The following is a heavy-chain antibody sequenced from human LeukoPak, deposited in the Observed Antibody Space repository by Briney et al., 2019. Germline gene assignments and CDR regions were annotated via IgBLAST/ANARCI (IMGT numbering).Heavy chain of an antibody. J-gene: IGHJ4*02. CDR2: INPNSGGT. Sequence: ASVKVSCKASGYTFTGFHMHWVRQAPGQGLEWMGWINPNSGGTNYAQKFQGRVTMTRDTSISTVYMELSRLRSDDTAVYYCARLISTGTPFDYWGQGTLVTVSS. CDR3: ARLISTGTPFDY. V-gene: IGHV1-2*02. CDR1: GYTFTGFH. D-gene: IGHD3-9*01.